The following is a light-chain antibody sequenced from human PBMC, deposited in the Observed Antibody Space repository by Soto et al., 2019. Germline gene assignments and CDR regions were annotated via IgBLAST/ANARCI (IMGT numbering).Light chain of an antibody. CDR2: SNN. Sequence: QSVLTQPPSASGTPEQRVTISCSGSSSNIGSNTVSWYQQVPGTTPKLLIYSNNQRPSGVPDRFSGSKSGTSASLATSGLQSEDEADYYCAAWDDSLNALVFGTGTKVTVL. J-gene: IGLJ1*01. CDR3: AAWDDSLNALV. CDR1: SSNIGSNT. V-gene: IGLV1-44*01.